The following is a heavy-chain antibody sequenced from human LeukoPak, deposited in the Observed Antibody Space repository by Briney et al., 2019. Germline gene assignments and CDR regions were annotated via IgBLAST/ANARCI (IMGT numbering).Heavy chain of an antibody. CDR2: IRYDGSSK. J-gene: IGHJ6*03. CDR3: ARRSHYYYYYMDV. Sequence: GGSLRLSCAASGFTFNSYGIHWARQAPGKGLEWVAFIRYDGSSKYYVDSVKGRFTISRDNSKNTLYLQMNSLRSEDTAVYYCARRSHYYYYYMDVWGKGTTVTISS. CDR1: GFTFNSYG. V-gene: IGHV3-30*02.